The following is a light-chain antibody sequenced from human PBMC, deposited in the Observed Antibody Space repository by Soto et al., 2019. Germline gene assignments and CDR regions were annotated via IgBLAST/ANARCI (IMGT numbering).Light chain of an antibody. J-gene: IGKJ5*01. CDR1: QSVGSY. Sequence: EIVLTQSPATLSLSPGERATLSCRASQSVGSYLAWFQQKPGQAPRLLIYDASIRATGIPARFSGSGSETDFTLTISSLEPEEFAVDYCQQRASWVTVGQLTRLEIK. CDR3: QQRASWVT. V-gene: IGKV3-11*01. CDR2: DAS.